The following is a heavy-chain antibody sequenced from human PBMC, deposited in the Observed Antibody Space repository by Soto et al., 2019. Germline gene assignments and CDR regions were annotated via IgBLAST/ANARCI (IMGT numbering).Heavy chain of an antibody. CDR3: TKADNYGMDV. CDR2: ISWNSGSV. J-gene: IGHJ6*02. CDR1: GFTFDDYA. V-gene: IGHV3-9*01. Sequence: EVPLVESGGGLVQPGRSLRLSCAASGFTFDDYAMHWVRQAPGKGLEWVSTISWNSGSVGYADSVRGRFTISRDNAKNSLYLQMHSLRAEDTALYYCTKADNYGMDVWGQGTTVTVSS.